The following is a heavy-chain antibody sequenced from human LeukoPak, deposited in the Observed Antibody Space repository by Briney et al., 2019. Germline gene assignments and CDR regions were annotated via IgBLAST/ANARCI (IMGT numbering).Heavy chain of an antibody. V-gene: IGHV3-30*18. J-gene: IGHJ4*02. CDR3: AKGSGGGDCYFDY. Sequence: GGSLRLPCAASGFTFSSYGMHWVRQAPGKGLEWVAVISYDGSNKYYADSVKGRFTISRDNSKNTLYLQMNSLRAEDTAVYYCAKGSGGGDCYFDYWGQGTLVTVSS. D-gene: IGHD2-21*02. CDR2: ISYDGSNK. CDR1: GFTFSSYG.